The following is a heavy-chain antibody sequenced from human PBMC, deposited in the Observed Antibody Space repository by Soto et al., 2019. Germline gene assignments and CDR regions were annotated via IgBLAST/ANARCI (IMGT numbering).Heavy chain of an antibody. D-gene: IGHD4-4*01. V-gene: IGHV4-59*01. Sequence: SETLSLTCTVSGGSISSYYWSWIRQPPGKGLEWIGYIYYSGSTNYNPSLKSRVTISVDTSKNQFSLKLSSVTAADTAVYYCARVSHDYSFDYWGQGTLVTVSS. CDR2: IYYSGST. J-gene: IGHJ4*02. CDR3: ARVSHDYSFDY. CDR1: GGSISSYY.